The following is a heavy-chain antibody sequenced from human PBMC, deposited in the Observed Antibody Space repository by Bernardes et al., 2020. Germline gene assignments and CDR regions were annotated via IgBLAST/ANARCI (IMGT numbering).Heavy chain of an antibody. J-gene: IGHJ4*02. CDR1: GFTFSSYA. CDR2: ISDSGGST. Sequence: GGSLRLSCAASGFTFSSYAMSWVRQAPGKGLEWVSGISDSGGSTYYADSVEGRFTISRDNSKDTVDLQMNSLRVDDTAVYFCAKGTERYCAHSVCYPFDYWGQGILVTV. D-gene: IGHD2-8*01. CDR3: AKGTERYCAHSVCYPFDY. V-gene: IGHV3-23*01.